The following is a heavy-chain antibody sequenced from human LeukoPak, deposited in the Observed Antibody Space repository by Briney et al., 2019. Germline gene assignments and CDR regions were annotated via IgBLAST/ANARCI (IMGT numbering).Heavy chain of an antibody. CDR2: ISSSSSYI. CDR3: ARESPLVRLYSSSTYYFDY. Sequence: GGSLRLSCAASGFTFSSYSMNWVRQAPGKGLEWVSSISSSSSYIYYADSVKGRFTISRDNANNSLYLQMNSLRAEDTAVYYCARESPLVRLYSSSTYYFDYWGQGTLVTVSS. CDR1: GFTFSSYS. D-gene: IGHD6-13*01. V-gene: IGHV3-21*01. J-gene: IGHJ4*02.